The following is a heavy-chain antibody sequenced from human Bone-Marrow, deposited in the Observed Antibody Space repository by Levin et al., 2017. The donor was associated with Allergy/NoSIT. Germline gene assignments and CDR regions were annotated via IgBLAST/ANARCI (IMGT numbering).Heavy chain of an antibody. CDR1: GFTFSSYA. CDR2: ISGSGLKT. D-gene: IGHD4-17*01. J-gene: IGHJ5*02. V-gene: IGHV3-23*01. CDR3: AKDRLGQFDTVTTHWCDP. Sequence: QAGGSLRLSCVASGFTFSSYAMSWVRQAPGKGLDWVSGISGSGLKTYYADSVKGRFTISRDNSKNTVYLQMNSLRAEDTAVYYCAKDRLGQFDTVTTHWCDPWGQGTLVTVST.